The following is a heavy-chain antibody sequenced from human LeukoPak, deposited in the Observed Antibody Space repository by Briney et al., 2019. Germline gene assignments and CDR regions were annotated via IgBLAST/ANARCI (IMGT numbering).Heavy chain of an antibody. Sequence: ASLKVSCKASGYTFTGYYMHWVRQAPGQGLEWVGWINPNSGGTNYAQTFQGRVTMTRDTSISTAYMELSRLRSDDTAVYYCARGGIAAAGRSPYCYYMDVWGKGTTVTVSS. CDR1: GYTFTGYY. J-gene: IGHJ6*03. D-gene: IGHD6-13*01. CDR3: ARGGIAAAGRSPYCYYMDV. CDR2: INPNSGGT. V-gene: IGHV1-2*02.